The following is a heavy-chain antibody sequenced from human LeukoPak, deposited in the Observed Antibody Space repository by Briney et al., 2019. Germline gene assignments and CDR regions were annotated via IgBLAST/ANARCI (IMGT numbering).Heavy chain of an antibody. J-gene: IGHJ6*03. CDR1: GFTFSNAR. CDR2: IKSKTGGGTT. Sequence: GGSLRLSCAASGFTFSNARMSWVRQAPGKGLEWVGRIKSKTGGGTTDYAAPVKGRFTISRDDSKNTLYLQMNSLKTEDTAVYYCTTEDIVVVPAAIYYYYMDVWGKGTTVTVSS. V-gene: IGHV3-15*01. D-gene: IGHD2-2*01. CDR3: TTEDIVVVPAAIYYYYMDV.